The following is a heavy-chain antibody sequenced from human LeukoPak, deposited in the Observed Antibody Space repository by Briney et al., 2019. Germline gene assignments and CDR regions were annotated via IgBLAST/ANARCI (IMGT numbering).Heavy chain of an antibody. CDR1: GFTFSSYG. Sequence: GRSLRLSCAASGFTFSSYGMHWVRQAPGKGLEWVTVISYDGSDKYYADSVKGRFTISRDNSRNTLYLQMNSLRVEDTAVYYCAKEVGTFTLDYWGQGTLVTVSS. J-gene: IGHJ4*02. D-gene: IGHD1-26*01. V-gene: IGHV3-30*18. CDR2: ISYDGSDK. CDR3: AKEVGTFTLDY.